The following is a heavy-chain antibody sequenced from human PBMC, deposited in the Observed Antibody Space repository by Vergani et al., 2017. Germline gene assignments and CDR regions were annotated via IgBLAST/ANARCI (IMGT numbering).Heavy chain of an antibody. V-gene: IGHV3-7*01. CDR3: AREVAAASRYYYYYGIDV. J-gene: IGHJ6*02. D-gene: IGHD6-13*01. Sequence: EVQLVESGGGLVQPGGSLRLSCAASGFTFSSDWMSWVRQAPGKGLEWVANIKQDGSEKYYVDSVKGRFTISRDNAKNSLYLQMNSLRAEDTAVYYCAREVAAASRYYYYYGIDVWGQGSTVTVSS. CDR2: IKQDGSEK. CDR1: GFTFSSDW.